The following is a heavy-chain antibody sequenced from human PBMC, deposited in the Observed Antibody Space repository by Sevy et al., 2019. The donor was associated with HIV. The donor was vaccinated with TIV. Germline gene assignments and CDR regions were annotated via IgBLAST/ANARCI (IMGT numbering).Heavy chain of an antibody. CDR2: IYYSGST. CDR1: GGSISSYY. D-gene: IGHD6-13*01. J-gene: IGHJ6*02. Sequence: SETLSLTCTVSGGSISSYYWSWIRQPPGNGLEWIGYIYYSGSTNYNPSLKSRVTISVDTSKNQFSLKLSSVTAADTAVYYCARDWGIAAAGPSYYYYGMDVWGQGTTVTVSS. V-gene: IGHV4-59*01. CDR3: ARDWGIAAAGPSYYYYGMDV.